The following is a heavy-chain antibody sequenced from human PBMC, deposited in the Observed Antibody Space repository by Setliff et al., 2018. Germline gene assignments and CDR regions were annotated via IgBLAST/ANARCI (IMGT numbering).Heavy chain of an antibody. CDR3: ARSPPTVVVTADFDF. CDR2: ISAYNGNA. J-gene: IGHJ4*02. Sequence: ASVKVSCKASGYTFTSYGISWVRQAPGQGLEWMGWISAYNGNANYAQKLQGRLTMTTDTSTSTAYMELRSLRSDDTAVYYCARSPPTVVVTADFDFWGQGTPVTVSS. D-gene: IGHD2-21*02. CDR1: GYTFTSYG. V-gene: IGHV1-18*01.